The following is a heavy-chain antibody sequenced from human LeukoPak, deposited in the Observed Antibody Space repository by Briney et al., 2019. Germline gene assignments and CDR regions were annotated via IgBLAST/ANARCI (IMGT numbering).Heavy chain of an antibody. Sequence: GGSLRLSCAASGFTFSSYAMSWVRQAPGKGLEWVSAISGSGGSIYYADSVKGRFTISRDNSKNTLYLQMNSLRAEDTAVYYCANTLAPPYQLLSDAFDIWGQGTMVTVSS. CDR3: ANTLAPPYQLLSDAFDI. CDR1: GFTFSSYA. CDR2: ISGSGGSI. V-gene: IGHV3-23*01. J-gene: IGHJ3*02. D-gene: IGHD2-2*01.